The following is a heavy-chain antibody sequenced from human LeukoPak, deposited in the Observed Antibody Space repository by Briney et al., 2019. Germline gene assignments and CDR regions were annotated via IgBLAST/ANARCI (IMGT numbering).Heavy chain of an antibody. CDR2: ISAYSGNT. Sequence: ASVKVSCKASGYTFTSYGISWVRQAPGQGLEWMGWISAYSGNTNYAQKLQGRVTMTTDTSTSTAYMGLRSLRSDDTAVYYCARLGIAAAAHYFDYWGQGTLVTVSS. D-gene: IGHD6-13*01. CDR1: GYTFTSYG. CDR3: ARLGIAAAAHYFDY. V-gene: IGHV1-18*01. J-gene: IGHJ4*02.